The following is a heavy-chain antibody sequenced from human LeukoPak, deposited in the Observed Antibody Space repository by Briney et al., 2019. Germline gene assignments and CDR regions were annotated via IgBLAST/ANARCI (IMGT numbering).Heavy chain of an antibody. CDR1: GGSFSGYY. D-gene: IGHD6-19*01. V-gene: IGHV4-34*01. J-gene: IGHJ6*02. Sequence: SETLSLTCAVYGGSFSGYYWSWIRQPPGKGLEWIGEINHSGSTNYNPSLKSRVTISVDTSMNQFSLKLSSVTAADTAVYYCARGLVAVAGTDYYYGMDVWGQGTTVTVSS. CDR2: INHSGST. CDR3: ARGLVAVAGTDYYYGMDV.